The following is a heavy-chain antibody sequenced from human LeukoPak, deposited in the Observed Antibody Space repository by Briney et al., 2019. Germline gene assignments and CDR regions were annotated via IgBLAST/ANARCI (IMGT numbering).Heavy chain of an antibody. D-gene: IGHD3-10*01. CDR3: ARSAFGGKAHCLDY. J-gene: IGHJ4*02. V-gene: IGHV3-48*03. CDR1: GFTFSSYE. CDR2: IGTGGSTI. Sequence: PGGSLRLSCAASGFTFSSYEMIWVRQAPGKGLEWVSYIGTGGSTIYYADSVKGRFTISRDNAKNSLYLQMNSLRAEDTAAYYCARSAFGGKAHCLDYWGQGALVTVSS.